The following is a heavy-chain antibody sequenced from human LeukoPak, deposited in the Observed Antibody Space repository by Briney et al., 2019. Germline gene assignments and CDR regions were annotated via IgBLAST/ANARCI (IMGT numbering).Heavy chain of an antibody. D-gene: IGHD3-9*01. J-gene: IGHJ4*02. CDR3: ARDSYFDWSYYFDY. CDR1: GGSISGYY. Sequence: SETLSLTCSVSGGSISGYYWTWIRQPAGKGLEWIGRIYTSGNTNYNPSLKSRVTMSVDTSKNQFSLKLSSVTAADTAVYYCARDSYFDWSYYFDYWGQGTLVTVSS. CDR2: IYTSGNT. V-gene: IGHV4-4*07.